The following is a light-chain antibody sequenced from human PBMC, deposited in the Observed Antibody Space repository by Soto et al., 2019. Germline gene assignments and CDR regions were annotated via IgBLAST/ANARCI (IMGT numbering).Light chain of an antibody. CDR2: GAS. CDR3: QQYGDSVPIT. Sequence: EIVLTQSPGTLSLSPGERATLSCRASQSVSSAYLAWYQQKPGQAPRLLISGASSRATGIPDRFSGSGSGTDFSLTISGLEPEDFAVYYCQQYGDSVPITFGQGTRLDIK. J-gene: IGKJ5*01. CDR1: QSVSSAY. V-gene: IGKV3-20*01.